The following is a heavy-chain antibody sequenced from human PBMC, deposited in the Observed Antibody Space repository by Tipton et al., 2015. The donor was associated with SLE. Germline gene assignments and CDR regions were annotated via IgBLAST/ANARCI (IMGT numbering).Heavy chain of an antibody. Sequence: TLSLTCTVSGGSISSGSYYWSWIRQPAGKGLEWIGHIYTGGSTNYNPSLKSRVSISVDTSKNQFSLNLISVTAADTAVYYCARRRFQSASDYWGQGTLVSVSS. V-gene: IGHV4-61*09. D-gene: IGHD2-21*01. J-gene: IGHJ4*02. CDR1: GGSISSGSYY. CDR3: ARRRFQSASDY. CDR2: IYTGGST.